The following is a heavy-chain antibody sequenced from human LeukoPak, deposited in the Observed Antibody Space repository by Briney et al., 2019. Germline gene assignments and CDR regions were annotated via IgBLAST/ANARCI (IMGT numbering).Heavy chain of an antibody. D-gene: IGHD2-15*01. V-gene: IGHV1-58*02. CDR1: GFTFTSSA. J-gene: IGHJ4*02. CDR2: IVVGSGNT. Sequence: SVKVSCKASGFTFTSSAMKWVRQARGQRLEWIGWIVVGSGNTNYAQKFQERVTITRDMSTSTAYMELSSLRSEDTAVYYCAADSSWSNFDYWGQGTLVTVSS. CDR3: AADSSWSNFDY.